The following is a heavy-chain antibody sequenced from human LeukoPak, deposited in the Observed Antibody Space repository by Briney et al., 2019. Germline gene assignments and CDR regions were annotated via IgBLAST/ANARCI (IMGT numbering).Heavy chain of an antibody. V-gene: IGHV3-48*01. D-gene: IGHD6-25*01. J-gene: IGHJ6*03. Sequence: GGSLRLSCVASGFTFSSYWMTWVRQPPGKGLEWVSNIGTSSTTIYYADSVKGRFTISRDNAKNSLYLQMNSLRADDTAVYYCARFAAGGSYYYYMDVWGKGTTVTVSS. CDR3: ARFAAGGSYYYYMDV. CDR1: GFTFSSYW. CDR2: IGTSSTTI.